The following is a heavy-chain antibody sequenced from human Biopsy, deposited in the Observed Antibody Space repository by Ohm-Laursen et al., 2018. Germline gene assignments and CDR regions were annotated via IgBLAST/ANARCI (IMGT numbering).Heavy chain of an antibody. CDR3: VSFLKDLNMAV. V-gene: IGHV3-74*01. CDR2: IESVGSWT. Sequence: GQTLSLTCAPSGFTFNAYWMYWVRQVPGKGLVWVSHIESVGSWTNYADSVKGRFTISRDNAKNTLYLQMNSLRAEDTAVYYCVSFLKDLNMAVWGQGTTVTVSS. CDR1: GFTFNAYW. J-gene: IGHJ6*02. D-gene: IGHD2-15*01.